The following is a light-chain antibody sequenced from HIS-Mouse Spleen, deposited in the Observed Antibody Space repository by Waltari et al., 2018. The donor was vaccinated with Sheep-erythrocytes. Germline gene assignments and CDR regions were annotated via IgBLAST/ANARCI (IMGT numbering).Light chain of an antibody. CDR3: CSYAGSYTWV. J-gene: IGLJ3*02. CDR1: SSDVGGYNC. V-gene: IGLV2-11*01. CDR2: DVS. Sequence: QSALTQPRPVSGSPGQPVTISCTGTSSDVGGYNCVSWYQQHPGKAPELMIYDVSKRPSGVPDRFSGSESGNTASLTISGLQAEDEADYYCCSYAGSYTWVFGGGTKLTVL.